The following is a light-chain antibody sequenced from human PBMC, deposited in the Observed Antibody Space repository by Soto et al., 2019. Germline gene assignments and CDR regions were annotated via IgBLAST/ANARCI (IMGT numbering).Light chain of an antibody. CDR1: QSVNSN. V-gene: IGKV3-15*01. Sequence: EILMTQSPATLSVSPGERATLSCRASQSVNSNLAWYQQKPGQAPRLLIYGASTIATGIPARFSGSGSGTEFTLTISGLRSEVFAVFYCQQYKNGPRTFGKGTRVDIK. J-gene: IGKJ1*01. CDR3: QQYKNGPRT. CDR2: GAS.